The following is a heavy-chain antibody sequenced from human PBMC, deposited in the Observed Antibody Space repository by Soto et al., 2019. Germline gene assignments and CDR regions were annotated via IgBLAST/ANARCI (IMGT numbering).Heavy chain of an antibody. J-gene: IGHJ6*02. Sequence: GASVKVSCKASGYTFTSYGIHWVRQAPGQRLEWTGWINAGNGNTKYSEKFQGRVTITRDTSASTAYLELSSLRSEDTAVYYCARDQNDSSAYHHHYYSGMDVWGQGTTVTVSS. D-gene: IGHD3-22*01. CDR1: GYTFTSYG. CDR3: ARDQNDSSAYHHHYYSGMDV. V-gene: IGHV1-3*01. CDR2: INAGNGNT.